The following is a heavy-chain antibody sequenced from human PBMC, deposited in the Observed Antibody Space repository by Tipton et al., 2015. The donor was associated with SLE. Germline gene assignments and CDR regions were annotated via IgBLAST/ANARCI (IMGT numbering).Heavy chain of an antibody. V-gene: IGHV1-69*06. CDR2: IIPIFGTA. CDR3: ARVGIRFLEWLSYFDY. Sequence: QLVQSGAEVKKPGSSVKVSCKASGGTFSSYAISWVRQAPGQGLEWMGRIIPIFGTANYAQKFQGRVTMTTDTSTSTAYMELRSLRSEDTAVYYCARVGIRFLEWLSYFDYWGQGTLVTVSS. J-gene: IGHJ4*02. D-gene: IGHD3-3*01. CDR1: GGTFSSYA.